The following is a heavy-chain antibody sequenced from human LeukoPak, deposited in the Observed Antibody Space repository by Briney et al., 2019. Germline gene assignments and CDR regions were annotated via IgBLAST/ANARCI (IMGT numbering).Heavy chain of an antibody. CDR3: ARDGIAAAGTYYMDV. CDR1: GFTFSSYW. V-gene: IGHV3-74*01. J-gene: IGHJ6*03. CDR2: INSDGSST. Sequence: GGSLRLSCAASGFTFSSYWMHWVRQAPGKGLVWVSRINSDGSSTSYADSVKGRFTISRDNAKNTLYLQMNSLRAEDTAVYYCARDGIAAAGTYYMDVWGKGTTVTVSS. D-gene: IGHD6-13*01.